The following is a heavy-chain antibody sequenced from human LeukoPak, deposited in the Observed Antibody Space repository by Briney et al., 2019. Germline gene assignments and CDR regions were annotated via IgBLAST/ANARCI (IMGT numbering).Heavy chain of an antibody. V-gene: IGHV3-23*01. CDR1: GFAFSSYA. Sequence: PGGSLRLSCAASGFAFSSYAMSWVRQAPGKGLEWVSAISGSGDSTYYADSVKGQFTISRDNSKNTLNLQMNNLRAGDTAVFYCAKSPLYCSGGSCPRPYYYYYMDVWGKGTTVTVSS. CDR3: AKSPLYCSGGSCPRPYYYYYMDV. J-gene: IGHJ6*03. CDR2: ISGSGDST. D-gene: IGHD2-15*01.